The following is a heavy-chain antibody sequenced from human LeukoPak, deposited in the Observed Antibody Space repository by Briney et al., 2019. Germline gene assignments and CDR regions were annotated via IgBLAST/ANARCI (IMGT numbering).Heavy chain of an antibody. CDR2: IYYSGST. D-gene: IGHD3-9*01. CDR3: ARHVWLQPFDY. J-gene: IGHJ4*02. V-gene: IGHV4-30-4*01. Sequence: SQTLSLTCTVSGGSISSGAYYWSWIRQHPGKGLEWIGYIYYSGSTNYNPSLKSRVTISVDTSKNQFSLKLSSVTAADTAVYYCARHVWLQPFDYWGQGTLVTVSS. CDR1: GGSISSGAYY.